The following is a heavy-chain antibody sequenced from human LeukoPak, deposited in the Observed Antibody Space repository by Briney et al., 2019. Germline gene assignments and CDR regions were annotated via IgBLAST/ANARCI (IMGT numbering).Heavy chain of an antibody. CDR1: GFSFSTYG. Sequence: GGPLRLSCAASGFSFSTYGMHWVRQAPGKGLEWVAFIRYDGSNKYSADSVKGRFTISRDNSKNTLYLQMNSLGTEDTAVYFCAKEVDWNPDYYYYGMDVWGQGTTVTVSS. D-gene: IGHD1-1*01. CDR3: AKEVDWNPDYYYYGMDV. V-gene: IGHV3-30*02. CDR2: IRYDGSNK. J-gene: IGHJ6*02.